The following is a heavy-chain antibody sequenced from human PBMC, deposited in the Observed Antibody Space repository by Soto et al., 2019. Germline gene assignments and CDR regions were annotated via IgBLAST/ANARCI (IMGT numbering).Heavy chain of an antibody. D-gene: IGHD1-26*01. Sequence: EVRLLESGGDVIQPGGSLRLSCAASGFTFSSSAMSWVRQAPDKGLEWVSAVGGNSVSTFYADSVKGRFTISKDSSKNTLFLQVNSERAEDTAVDYCAKDRGSSPPWAHYYMDVWGKGTTVTVS. CDR2: VGGNSVST. CDR3: AKDRGSSPPWAHYYMDV. J-gene: IGHJ6*03. CDR1: GFTFSSSA. V-gene: IGHV3-23*01.